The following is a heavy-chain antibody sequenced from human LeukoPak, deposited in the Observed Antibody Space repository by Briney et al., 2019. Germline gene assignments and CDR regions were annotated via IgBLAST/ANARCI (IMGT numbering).Heavy chain of an antibody. V-gene: IGHV4-39*01. J-gene: IGHJ4*02. Sequence: SETLSLTCTVSGGSISSSSYYWGWIRQPPGKGLEWIGTSYYSGSTYYNPSLKSRVTIPVDTSKNQFSLKLSSVTAADTAVYYCARQEGADYGDYWYYFDYWGQGTLVTVSS. CDR2: SYYSGST. D-gene: IGHD4-17*01. CDR3: ARQEGADYGDYWYYFDY. CDR1: GGSISSSSYY.